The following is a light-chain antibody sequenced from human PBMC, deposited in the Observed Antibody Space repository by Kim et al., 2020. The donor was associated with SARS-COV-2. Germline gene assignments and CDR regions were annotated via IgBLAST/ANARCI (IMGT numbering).Light chain of an antibody. Sequence: QTATLTCTGNSNNVGDQGAAWLQLHQGHPPKLLADRINLRPSGISARFSASRSGNTASLTITGLQAEDEADYYCSAWDSSIDAWVFGGGTKLTVL. CDR2: RIN. CDR1: SNNVGDQG. J-gene: IGLJ3*02. V-gene: IGLV10-54*04. CDR3: SAWDSSIDAWV.